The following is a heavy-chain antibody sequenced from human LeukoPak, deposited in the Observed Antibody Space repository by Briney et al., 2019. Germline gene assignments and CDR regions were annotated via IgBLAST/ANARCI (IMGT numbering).Heavy chain of an antibody. Sequence: ASVKVSCKVSEYTLTELSMRWVRQAPGKGLEWMGGFDPEDGETIYAQKFQGRVTMTEDTSTDTAYMELSSLRSEDTAMYYCATVSYYYDSSGYQGYFQHWGQGTLVTVSS. J-gene: IGHJ1*01. CDR3: ATVSYYYDSSGYQGYFQH. V-gene: IGHV1-24*01. D-gene: IGHD3-22*01. CDR2: FDPEDGET. CDR1: EYTLTELS.